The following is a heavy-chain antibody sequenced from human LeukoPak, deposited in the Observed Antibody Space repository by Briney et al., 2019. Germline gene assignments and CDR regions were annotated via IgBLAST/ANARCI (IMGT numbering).Heavy chain of an antibody. V-gene: IGHV4-39*01. CDR3: ARRRAFDI. CDR2: IYYSGRT. CDR1: GGSISSSSYY. J-gene: IGHJ3*02. Sequence: SETLSLTCTVSGGSISSSSYYWGWIRQPPGKGLEWIGSIYYSGRTYYNPSLKSRVTISVDTSKNQSSPKLSSVTAADTAVYYCARRRAFDIWGQGTMVTVSS.